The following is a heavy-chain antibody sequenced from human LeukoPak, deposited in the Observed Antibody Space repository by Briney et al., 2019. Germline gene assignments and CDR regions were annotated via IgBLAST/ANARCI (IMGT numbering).Heavy chain of an antibody. CDR2: IYYSGST. CDR1: GGSISGSNYY. D-gene: IGHD3-10*01. CDR3: ARDMVRGGFDY. Sequence: KPSETLSLTCTVSGGSISGSNYYWGWIRQPPGKGLEWIGSIYYSGSTYYNPSLKSRVTISVDTSKNQFSLKLSSVTAADTAVYYCARDMVRGGFDYWGQGTLVTVSS. J-gene: IGHJ4*02. V-gene: IGHV4-39*07.